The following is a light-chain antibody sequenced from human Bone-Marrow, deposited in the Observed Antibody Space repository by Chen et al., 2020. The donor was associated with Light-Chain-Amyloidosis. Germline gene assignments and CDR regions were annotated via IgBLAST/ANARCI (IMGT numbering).Light chain of an antibody. CDR1: QSVLFSSNNKNY. CDR2: WAS. Sequence: DIVMTQSPDSLAVSLGERATINCKSSQSVLFSSNNKNYLAWYQHKPGQPPKLLIYWASTRESGVPDRFSGSGSGTHFTLTISSLQAEDVSVYYCQEDYRIPRAFGQGTKVEI. V-gene: IGKV4-1*01. J-gene: IGKJ1*01. CDR3: QEDYRIPRA.